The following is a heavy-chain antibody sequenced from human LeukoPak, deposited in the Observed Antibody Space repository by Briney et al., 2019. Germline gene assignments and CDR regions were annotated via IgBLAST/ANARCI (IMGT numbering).Heavy chain of an antibody. Sequence: GASVKVSCKASGYTFTSYGISWVRQAPGQGLEWMGWISAYNGNTNYAQKLQGRVTMTTDTSTSTAYMELRSLRSDDTAVYYCARVSPLGSSLILDKLYYMDVWGKGTTVTVSS. J-gene: IGHJ6*03. CDR1: GYTFTSYG. D-gene: IGHD3-10*01. CDR2: ISAYNGNT. CDR3: ARVSPLGSSLILDKLYYMDV. V-gene: IGHV1-18*01.